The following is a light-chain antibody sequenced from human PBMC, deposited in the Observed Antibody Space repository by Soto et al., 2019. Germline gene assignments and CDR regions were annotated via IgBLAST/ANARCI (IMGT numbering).Light chain of an antibody. J-gene: IGKJ1*01. CDR1: QSVSSNY. CDR2: RAS. CDR3: QQYGSSGT. V-gene: IGKV3-20*01. Sequence: EIVLTQSPGTLSLSPGERATLSCRASQSVSSNYLAWYQQKPGQAPKVLIYRASIRATGITDRFTGSGSGTDFTLTISRLEPEDFAVYYCQQYGSSGTFGQGTKVDIK.